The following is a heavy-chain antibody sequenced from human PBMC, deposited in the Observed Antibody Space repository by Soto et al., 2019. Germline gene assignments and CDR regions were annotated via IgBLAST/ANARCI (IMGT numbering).Heavy chain of an antibody. Sequence: ASVKVSCKASGYTFTNYAMSWVRQAPGQRLERMGWINVYNGNTKYAQKVQGRVTMTTDTSTSTAYMELRSLRSDDTAVYYCARGVGSGSYYNQYNWFDPWGQGTLVTVSS. CDR1: GYTFTNYA. CDR3: ARGVGSGSYYNQYNWFDP. J-gene: IGHJ5*02. D-gene: IGHD3-10*01. V-gene: IGHV1-18*01. CDR2: INVYNGNT.